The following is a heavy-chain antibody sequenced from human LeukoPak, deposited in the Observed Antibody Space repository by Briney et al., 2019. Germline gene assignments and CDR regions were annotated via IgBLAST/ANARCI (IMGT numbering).Heavy chain of an antibody. Sequence: PSETLSLTCAVSGDSISSSNWWSWVRQPPGKGLEWIGELYHSGTTNYNPSLKSRVTMLVDKSKNHFSLKLSSVTAADTAVYYCARDMDIAAAGTWDYWGQGTLVTVSS. CDR1: GDSISSSNW. CDR3: ARDMDIAAAGTWDY. J-gene: IGHJ4*02. CDR2: LYHSGTT. V-gene: IGHV4-4*02. D-gene: IGHD6-13*01.